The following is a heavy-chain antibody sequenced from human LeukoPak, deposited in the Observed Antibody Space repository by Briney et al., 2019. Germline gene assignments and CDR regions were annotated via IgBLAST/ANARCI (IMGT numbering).Heavy chain of an antibody. V-gene: IGHV3-23*01. CDR2: ISSVGDNI. CDR1: GFTFSTYA. J-gene: IGHJ3*02. CDR3: AKAPSSGWPDAFDI. D-gene: IGHD6-19*01. Sequence: GGSLRLSCAASGFTFSTYAMSWVRQAPGKGLEWVSHISSVGDNIYYADSVKGRFTISRDNSKNTLYLQMNSLRAEDTAVYYCAKAPSSGWPDAFDIWGQGTMVTVSS.